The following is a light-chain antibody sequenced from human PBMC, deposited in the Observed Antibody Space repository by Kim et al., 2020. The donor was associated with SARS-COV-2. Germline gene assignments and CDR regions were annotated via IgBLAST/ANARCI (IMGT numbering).Light chain of an antibody. J-gene: IGLJ2*01. Sequence: QSVLTQPPSVSAAPGQKVTISCSGSSSNIGNNYVSWYQQLPGTAPKLLIYDNNKRPSGIPDRFSGSKSGTSATLGITGLQTGDEADYYCGTWDSSLSAGVCGGGTQLNVL. V-gene: IGLV1-51*01. CDR2: DNN. CDR1: SSNIGNNY. CDR3: GTWDSSLSAGV.